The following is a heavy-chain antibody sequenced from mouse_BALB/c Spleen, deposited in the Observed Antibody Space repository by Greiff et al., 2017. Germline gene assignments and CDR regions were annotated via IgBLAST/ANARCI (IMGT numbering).Heavy chain of an antibody. CDR1: GYTFTSYY. D-gene: IGHD2-10*02. CDR2: IYPGDGST. J-gene: IGHJ4*01. Sequence: QVQLQQSGPELVKPGASVKMSCKASGYTFTSYYIHWVKQRPGQGLEWIGWIYPGDGSTKYNEKFKGKTTLTADKSSSTAYMLLSSLTSEDSAIYFCARPYGNYAYYAMDYWGQGTSVTVSS. V-gene: IGHV1S56*01. CDR3: ARPYGNYAYYAMDY.